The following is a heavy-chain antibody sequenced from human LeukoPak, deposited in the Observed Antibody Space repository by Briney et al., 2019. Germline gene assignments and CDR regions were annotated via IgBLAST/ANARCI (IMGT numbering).Heavy chain of an antibody. CDR1: GYTFTDYY. J-gene: IGHJ4*02. Sequence: ASVTVSFMASGYTFTDYYMHWVRQAPGQGLAWMGWINPNSGGTNYAQKFQGWVTMTRDTSISTAYMELSRLRSDDTAVYYCARETGRGYGSGSYYDYWGQGTLVTVSS. V-gene: IGHV1-2*04. CDR2: INPNSGGT. D-gene: IGHD3-10*01. CDR3: ARETGRGYGSGSYYDY.